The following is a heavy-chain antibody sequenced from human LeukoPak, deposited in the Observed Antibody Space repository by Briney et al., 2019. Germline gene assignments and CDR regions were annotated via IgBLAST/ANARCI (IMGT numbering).Heavy chain of an antibody. CDR2: IYYSGST. CDR1: GGSISYYY. D-gene: IGHD2-2*01. V-gene: IGHV4-59*01. Sequence: SETLSLTCTVSGGSISYYYWSWIRQPPGKGLEWIGYIYYSGSTNYNPSLKSRVTISVATSKNQFSLKLNSVTAADTAVYYCARTTEGYCRSTSCYGFYYSYYMDVWGKGTTVTISS. CDR3: ARTTEGYCRSTSCYGFYYSYYMDV. J-gene: IGHJ6*03.